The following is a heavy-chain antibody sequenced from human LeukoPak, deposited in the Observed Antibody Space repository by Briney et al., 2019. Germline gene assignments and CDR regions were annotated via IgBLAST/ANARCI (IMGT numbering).Heavy chain of an antibody. D-gene: IGHD6-6*01. CDR3: ARASSSSPGGELAFDY. CDR2: MNPNSGNT. V-gene: IGHV1-8*03. CDR1: GYTFTSCD. Sequence: ASVQVSCKASGYTFTSCDINWVRQATGQGVEWMGWMNPNSGNTGYAQKFQGRVTITRNTSISTAYMELSSLRSEDTAVYYCARASSSSPGGELAFDYWGQGTLVTVSS. J-gene: IGHJ4*02.